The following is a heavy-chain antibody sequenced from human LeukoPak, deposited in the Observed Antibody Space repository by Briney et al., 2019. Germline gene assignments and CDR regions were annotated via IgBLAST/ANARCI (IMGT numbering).Heavy chain of an antibody. CDR1: GVSISSGSYT. J-gene: IGHJ3*02. D-gene: IGHD4-17*01. CDR3: ATLVGYGDYAWVLNDI. CDR2: IYTSGRT. Sequence: SETLSLTCTVSGVSISSGSYTWSWIRQPAGKGLEWIGRIYTSGRTNYNPSLKSLVTISVDTTKNQLSLKLSSVTAADTAVYYCATLVGYGDYAWVLNDIWGQGTMVTVSS. V-gene: IGHV4-61*02.